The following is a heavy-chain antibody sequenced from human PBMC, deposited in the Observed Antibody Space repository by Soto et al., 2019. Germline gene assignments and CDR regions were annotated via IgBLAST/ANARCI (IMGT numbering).Heavy chain of an antibody. V-gene: IGHV4-59*08. D-gene: IGHD3-10*01. CDR2: VYYTGGT. Sequence: SETLSLTCTVSSGPSRSLSWGWFRQSPGRGLEWIGYVYYTGGTSYNPSLNSRVTVSADTSTNHISLTLTSVTAADTAIYYCVRQGIGNLHGLVDVWGQGTAVT. J-gene: IGHJ6*02. CDR3: VRQGIGNLHGLVDV. CDR1: SGPSRSLS.